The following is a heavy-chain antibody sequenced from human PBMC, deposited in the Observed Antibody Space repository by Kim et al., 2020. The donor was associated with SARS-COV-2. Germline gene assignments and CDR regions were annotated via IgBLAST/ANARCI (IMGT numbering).Heavy chain of an antibody. CDR1: GFSISTGYS. D-gene: IGHD3-10*01. CDR3: ARDYYYYGSGSYQA. Sequence: SETLSLTCTVSGFSISTGYSWGWIRQPPGKGLEWVGSFYHSGSTYYNPSLKSRVTISVDTSTNQFSLKLTTVTAADTAVYYCARDYYYYGSGSYQAWGQGTLVTVSS. V-gene: IGHV4-38-2*02. CDR2: FYHSGST. J-gene: IGHJ5*02.